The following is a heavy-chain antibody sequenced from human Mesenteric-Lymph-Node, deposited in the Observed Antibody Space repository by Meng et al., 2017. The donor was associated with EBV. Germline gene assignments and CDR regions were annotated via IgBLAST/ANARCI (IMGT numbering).Heavy chain of an antibody. D-gene: IGHD3-16*01. V-gene: IGHV1-18*01. CDR2: INTYNGKT. CDR1: GDTFATYG. J-gene: IGHJ4*02. CDR3: ARGPITFGESLSAY. Sequence: QVQLVQSGAEVKKPGASVPVSCRASGDTFATYGINWVRQAPGQGLEWMGWINTYNGKTNYAQKFQGRVTMTTDTSTTTAYMDLRSLRSDDTAVYFCARGPITFGESLSAYWGQGTLVTVSS.